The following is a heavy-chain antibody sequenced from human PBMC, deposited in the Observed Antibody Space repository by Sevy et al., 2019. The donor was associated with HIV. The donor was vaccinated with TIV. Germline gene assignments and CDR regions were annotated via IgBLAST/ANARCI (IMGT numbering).Heavy chain of an antibody. D-gene: IGHD3-9*01. V-gene: IGHV5-51*01. CDR2: IYPGDSDT. CDR1: GYSFTSYW. Sequence: GESLKISCKGSGYSFTSYWIGWVRQMPGKGLEWVGIIYPGDSDTRYSPSFQGQVTISADKSISTAYLQWSSLKASDTGIYYCAGKYYGILAGYYRFDPWGQGTLVTVSS. CDR3: AGKYYGILAGYYRFDP. J-gene: IGHJ5*02.